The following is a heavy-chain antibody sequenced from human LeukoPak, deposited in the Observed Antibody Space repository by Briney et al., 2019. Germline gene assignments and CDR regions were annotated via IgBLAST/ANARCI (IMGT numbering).Heavy chain of an antibody. J-gene: IGHJ6*02. CDR3: ASDMEPYSNYPYYYGMDV. CDR1: GGTFSSYA. V-gene: IGHV1-69*13. Sequence: SVKVSCKASGGTFSSYAISWVRQAPGQGLEWMGGIIPIFGTANYAQKFQGRVTITADESTSTAYMELSSLRSEDTAVYYCASDMEPYSNYPYYYGMDVWGQGTTVTVSS. D-gene: IGHD4-11*01. CDR2: IIPIFGTA.